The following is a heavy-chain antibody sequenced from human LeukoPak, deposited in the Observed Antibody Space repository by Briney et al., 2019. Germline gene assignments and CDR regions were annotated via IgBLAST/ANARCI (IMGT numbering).Heavy chain of an antibody. CDR1: GFTFSSYW. CDR3: ARDGSSGWRGSDY. CDR2: INSEGSST. D-gene: IGHD6-19*01. V-gene: IGHV3-74*01. J-gene: IGHJ4*02. Sequence: GGSLRLSCAASGFTFSSYWMQWVRQAPGKGLVWVSRINSEGSSTSYADSVRGRFTISRDNAKNTLYLQMSRLRAEDTAVYYCARDGSSGWRGSDYWGQGTLVTVSS.